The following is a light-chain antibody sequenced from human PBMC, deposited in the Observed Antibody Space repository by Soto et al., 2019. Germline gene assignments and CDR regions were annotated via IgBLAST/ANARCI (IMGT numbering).Light chain of an antibody. CDR2: DVT. J-gene: IGLJ1*01. CDR1: SSDVGGYDY. V-gene: IGLV2-11*01. CDR3: CSYAGTYTNYA. Sequence: QSVLTQPRSVSGSPGQSVTISCSGTSSDVGGYDYVSWYQQPPGKAPKLVIYDVTKRPSGVPDRFSGSKSGNTASLTISGLQAEDEADYYCCSYAGTYTNYAFGTGTKVTVL.